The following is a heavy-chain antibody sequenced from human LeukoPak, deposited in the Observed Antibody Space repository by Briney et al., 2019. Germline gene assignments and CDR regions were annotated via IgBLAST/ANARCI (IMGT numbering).Heavy chain of an antibody. J-gene: IGHJ6*02. CDR2: IKQDGSEK. D-gene: IGHD6-13*01. Sequence: GGSLRLSCAVSGFTFSSYWMSWVRQAPGKGLEWVANIKQDGSEKYYVGSVKGRFTISRDNAKTSLYLQMNSLRAADTAVYYCARAPYSSSWYYYYGMDVWGQGTTVTVSS. CDR3: ARAPYSSSWYYYYGMDV. V-gene: IGHV3-7*03. CDR1: GFTFSSYW.